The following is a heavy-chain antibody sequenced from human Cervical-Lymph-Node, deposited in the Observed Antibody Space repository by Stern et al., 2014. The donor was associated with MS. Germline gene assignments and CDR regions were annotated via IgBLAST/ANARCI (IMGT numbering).Heavy chain of an antibody. J-gene: IGHJ4*02. D-gene: IGHD6-6*01. CDR3: ARGGRSSSLDY. CDR2: RDGDGSIR. V-gene: IGHV3-74*02. CDR1: GLTFSTSF. Sequence: EVQLVESGGGLVQPGGSLRLSCEASGLTFSTSFMHWVRQAPGKGLVWVSRRDGDGSIRTYADSVRGRFIISRDNAKNTLYLQMNSLRAEDTAVYYCARGGRSSSLDYWGQGTLVTVSS.